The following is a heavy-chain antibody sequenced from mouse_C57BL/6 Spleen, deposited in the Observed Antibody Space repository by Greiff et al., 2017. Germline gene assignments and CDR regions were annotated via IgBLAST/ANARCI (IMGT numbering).Heavy chain of an antibody. Sequence: VQLQQSGAELVRPGASVTLSCKASGYTFTDYEMHWVKQTPVHGLEWIGAIDPETGGTAYNQKFKGKAILTADKSSSTAYMELRSLTSEDSAVYYCTRRGIYYDYWGAMDYWGQGTSVTVSS. D-gene: IGHD2-4*01. CDR3: TRRGIYYDYWGAMDY. CDR2: IDPETGGT. CDR1: GYTFTDYE. V-gene: IGHV1-15*01. J-gene: IGHJ4*01.